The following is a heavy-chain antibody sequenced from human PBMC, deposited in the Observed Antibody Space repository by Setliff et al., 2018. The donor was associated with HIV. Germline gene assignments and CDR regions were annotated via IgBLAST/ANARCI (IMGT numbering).Heavy chain of an antibody. Sequence: KVSCKASGGTFNSYGITWVRQAPGQGLEWMGGIIPIFDTANYAPKFQGRVTITADESTSTAFMELSSLRSEDTAVYYCARDHGGTMVRGLIRYYYYYYMDVWGQGTTVTVSS. D-gene: IGHD3-10*01. CDR3: ARDHGGTMVRGLIRYYYYYYMDV. CDR2: IIPIFDTA. J-gene: IGHJ6*03. CDR1: GGTFNSYG. V-gene: IGHV1-69*01.